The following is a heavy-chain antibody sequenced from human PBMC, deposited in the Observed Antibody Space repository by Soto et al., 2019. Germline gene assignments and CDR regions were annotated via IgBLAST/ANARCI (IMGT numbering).Heavy chain of an antibody. J-gene: IGHJ6*02. Sequence: QVQLVQSGAEVKKPESSVRVSCKASGGTFNSYAITWVRQAPGQGLEWMEGTIPMFGTTNYAEKFQGRVTITADESTNTAYMELSSLRSEDTAVYYCTRCGIRYHSIGYYLGIDGMDVWGQGTTVIVSS. D-gene: IGHD3-22*01. V-gene: IGHV1-69*12. CDR1: GGTFNSYA. CDR2: TIPMFGTT. CDR3: TRCGIRYHSIGYYLGIDGMDV.